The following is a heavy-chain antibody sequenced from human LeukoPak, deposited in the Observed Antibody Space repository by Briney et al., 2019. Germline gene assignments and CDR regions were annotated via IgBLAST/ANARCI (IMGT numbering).Heavy chain of an antibody. CDR1: GFTFSSYA. V-gene: IGHV3-23*01. Sequence: GGSLRLSCAASGFTFSSYAMSWVRQAPGKGLEWVSAISGSGGSTYYADSVKGRFTISRDNSKNTLYLQMNSLRAEGTAVYYCAKDQLLRFLEWLSPLEYWGQGTLVTVSS. D-gene: IGHD3-3*01. CDR2: ISGSGGST. J-gene: IGHJ4*02. CDR3: AKDQLLRFLEWLSPLEY.